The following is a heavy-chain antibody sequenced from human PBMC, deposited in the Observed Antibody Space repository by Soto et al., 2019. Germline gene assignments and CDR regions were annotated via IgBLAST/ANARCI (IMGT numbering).Heavy chain of an antibody. CDR1: GNSFVTYA. Sequence: GASVKVSCKSSGNSFVTYAIHWVRQAPGQRLQWMGWINVGSGNTKYAQDFQGRVTFTRDTAATTTFMELSSLRSEDAAVYYCARVPTWGASGSFYIQHYDSWGQGTLVTVSS. D-gene: IGHD3-10*01. V-gene: IGHV1-3*01. J-gene: IGHJ4*02. CDR2: INVGSGNT. CDR3: ARVPTWGASGSFYIQHYDS.